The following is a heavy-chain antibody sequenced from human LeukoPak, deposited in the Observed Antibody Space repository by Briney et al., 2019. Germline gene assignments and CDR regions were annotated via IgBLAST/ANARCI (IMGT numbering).Heavy chain of an antibody. V-gene: IGHV5-51*01. CDR3: ARGRYSGSSYYYSYMDV. CDR1: GYIFTSYW. CDR2: IYPGDSDT. J-gene: IGHJ6*03. Sequence: GESLKISCRGSGYIFTSYWIGLVRQIPGKGLEWMGIIYPGDSDTRYSPSFQGQVTISADKSITTDYLQWSSLQASDTAVYYCARGRYSGSSYYYSYMDVWGKGTTVTVSS. D-gene: IGHD1-26*01.